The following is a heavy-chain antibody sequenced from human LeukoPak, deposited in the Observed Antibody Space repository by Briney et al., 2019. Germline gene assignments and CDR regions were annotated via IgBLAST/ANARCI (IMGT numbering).Heavy chain of an antibody. V-gene: IGHV3-48*03. CDR3: ARAPRYSYGSYYFDY. D-gene: IGHD5-18*01. CDR1: GFTLSSYE. J-gene: IGHJ4*02. CDR2: ISSSGRTI. Sequence: GGPLRLSCAASGFTLSSYEMNWVRQARGKALEWVSYISSSGRTICYADTVKGRFTIPRDNAKNSLYLRMNSLRAADTAVCYCARAPRYSYGSYYFDYWGQGTLVTVSS.